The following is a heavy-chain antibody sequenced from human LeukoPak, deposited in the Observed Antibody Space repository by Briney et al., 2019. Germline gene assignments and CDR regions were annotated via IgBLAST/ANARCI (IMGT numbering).Heavy chain of an antibody. J-gene: IGHJ4*02. CDR1: GFTFSSYA. CDR2: ISARGGST. V-gene: IGHV3-23*01. CDR3: ASQTSGYSGYSSHY. Sequence: GGPLRLSCAASGFTFSSYAVSWVPRAPGKGVDWVSAISARGGSTSYADSVKGRFTISRDNSKNALYLQMNSLRAVDTAVYYCASQTSGYSGYSSHYWGQGTLVTVSS. D-gene: IGHD5-12*01.